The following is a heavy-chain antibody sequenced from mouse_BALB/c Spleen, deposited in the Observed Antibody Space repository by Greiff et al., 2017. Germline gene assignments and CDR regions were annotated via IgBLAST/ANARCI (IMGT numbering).Heavy chain of an antibody. V-gene: IGHV2-6-7*01. D-gene: IGHD2-10*02. CDR2: IWGDGST. CDR1: GFSLTSYD. Sequence: QVQLKESGPGLVAPSQSLSITCTVSGFSLTSYDISWIRQPPGKGLEWLGMIWGDGSTDYNSALKSRLSISKDNSKSQVFLKMNSLQTDDTARYYCTREYGNYYAMDYWGQGTSVTVSS. CDR3: TREYGNYYAMDY. J-gene: IGHJ4*01.